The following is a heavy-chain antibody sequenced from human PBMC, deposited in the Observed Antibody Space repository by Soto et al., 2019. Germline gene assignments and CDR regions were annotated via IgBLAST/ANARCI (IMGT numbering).Heavy chain of an antibody. J-gene: IGHJ4*02. V-gene: IGHV4-59*01. Sequence: QVQLQESGPGLVKPSETLSLTCTVSGSSISAYYWTWIRHPPGKGLEWIGYISYSGSTNYNPSLKSRATISVDTSKNQFSLKLGSVTAADTAVYYCATRSMYSSGWYIDYWGQGTLVTVSS. CDR2: ISYSGST. D-gene: IGHD6-19*01. CDR1: GSSISAYY. CDR3: ATRSMYSSGWYIDY.